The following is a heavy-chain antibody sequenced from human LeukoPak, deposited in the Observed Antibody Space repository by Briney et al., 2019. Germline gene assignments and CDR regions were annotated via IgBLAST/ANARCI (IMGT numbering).Heavy chain of an antibody. CDR3: LKGYCSSISCYGDY. CDR1: EFTFSSYA. CDR2: ISSNGGST. Sequence: PGGSLRLSCSASEFTFSSYAMHWVRQAPGKGLEYVSAISSNGGSTYYADSVKGRFTISRDNSKNTLYLQVSSLRAEDTAVYYCLKGYCSSISCYGDYWGQGTLVTVSS. V-gene: IGHV3-64D*09. D-gene: IGHD2-2*01. J-gene: IGHJ4*02.